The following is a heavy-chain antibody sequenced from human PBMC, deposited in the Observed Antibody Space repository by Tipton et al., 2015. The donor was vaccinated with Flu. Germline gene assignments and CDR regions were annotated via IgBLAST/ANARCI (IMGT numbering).Heavy chain of an antibody. Sequence: VQLVQSGAEVKKPGESVKISREGSGYTFSSYWIAWVRQMPGKGLEWMGIIYPGDSKTKFSPSFQGQVTISADKSISTTYLQWSSLKASDTAMYYCVRERNGYFEYWGQGTLVTVSS. D-gene: IGHD5-24*01. CDR3: VRERNGYFEY. CDR1: GYTFSSYW. J-gene: IGHJ4*02. V-gene: IGHV5-51*03. CDR2: IYPGDSKT.